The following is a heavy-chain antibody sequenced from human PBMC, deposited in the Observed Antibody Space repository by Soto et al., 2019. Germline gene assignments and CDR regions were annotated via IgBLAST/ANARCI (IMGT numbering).Heavy chain of an antibody. Sequence: SETLSLTCDVSGVSISSGDWWSWVRQPPGKGLEWIAEVYNDGSANYHPSLESRATISVDRSKNQFSLRLSSVTAADTGKYYCARLVYDSRLNYLYFDHWGQGTLVTVS. V-gene: IGHV4-4*02. CDR1: GVSISSGDW. CDR2: VYNDGSA. J-gene: IGHJ4*02. CDR3: ARLVYDSRLNYLYFDH. D-gene: IGHD3-22*01.